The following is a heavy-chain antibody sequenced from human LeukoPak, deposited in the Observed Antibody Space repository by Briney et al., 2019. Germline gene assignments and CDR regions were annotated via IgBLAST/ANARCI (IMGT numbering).Heavy chain of an antibody. CDR3: ATPNSRYYYYMDV. J-gene: IGHJ6*03. Sequence: SETLSLTCTVSGYSISSGYYWGWIRQPPGKGLEWIGSIYHSGSTYYNPSLKSRVTISVDTSKNQLSLKLSSVTAADTAVYYCATPNSRYYYYMDVWGKGTTVTVSS. CDR2: IYHSGST. D-gene: IGHD6-13*01. CDR1: GYSISSGYY. V-gene: IGHV4-38-2*02.